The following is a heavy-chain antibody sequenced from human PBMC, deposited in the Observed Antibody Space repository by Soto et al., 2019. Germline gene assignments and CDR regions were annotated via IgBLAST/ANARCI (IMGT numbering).Heavy chain of an antibody. J-gene: IGHJ4*02. Sequence: QVQLVQSGGEVKKPGASVKFCCKTSGYTFPTYGIIWVRQAPGQGLEWVGWISAYSGKTHYAQKFQGKVTMTTDTSTNTAYLELRSLRSDDTAVYYCARDPYLGDHQYWGQGTLVTVSS. CDR2: ISAYSGKT. CDR1: GYTFPTYG. D-gene: IGHD3-16*01. CDR3: ARDPYLGDHQY. V-gene: IGHV1-18*01.